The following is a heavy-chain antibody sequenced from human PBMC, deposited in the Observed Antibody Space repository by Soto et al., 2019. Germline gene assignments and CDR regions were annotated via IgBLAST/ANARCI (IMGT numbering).Heavy chain of an antibody. J-gene: IGHJ4*02. CDR1: GFNFSSYA. V-gene: IGHV3-23*01. CDR2: ISGSAATT. Sequence: GGSMRLSCAASGFNFSSYAMNWVRKAPGKGLEWVSAISGSAATTHFADSVKGRFTISRDNSKNTLYLQMNSLRAEDTAVYYCSRDRSYYDSSGSYSPPYWGQGTLVTVSS. CDR3: SRDRSYYDSSGSYSPPY. D-gene: IGHD3-22*01.